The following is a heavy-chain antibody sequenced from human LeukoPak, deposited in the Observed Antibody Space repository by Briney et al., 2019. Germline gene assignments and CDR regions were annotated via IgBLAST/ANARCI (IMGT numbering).Heavy chain of an antibody. V-gene: IGHV4-39*01. Sequence: PSETLSLTCTVSGGSISGSSYYWAWLRQPPGKGLEWIGSGFYSGSAYYNPSLKSRLTISVDTSKNQFSLDLSSVTAADTAVYFCARLRGAMTPVTSDFDYWGQGTLVTVSS. CDR2: GFYSGSA. D-gene: IGHD4-17*01. CDR3: ARLRGAMTPVTSDFDY. J-gene: IGHJ4*02. CDR1: GGSISGSSYY.